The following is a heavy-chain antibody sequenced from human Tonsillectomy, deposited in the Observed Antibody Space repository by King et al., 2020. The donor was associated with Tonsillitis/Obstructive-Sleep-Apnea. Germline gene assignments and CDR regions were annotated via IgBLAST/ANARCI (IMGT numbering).Heavy chain of an antibody. D-gene: IGHD6-19*01. J-gene: IGHJ2*01. CDR2: IYYSGST. CDR3: ARRYTIDWATRYFDL. V-gene: IGHV4-39*01. Sequence: QLQESGPGLVKPSETLSLTCTVSGGSIISSIYYWGWIRQPPGKGLEWIGSIYYSGSTYYNPSLKSRVTISVDTSKDQFSLKLSSVTAADTAVYYCARRYTIDWATRYFDLWGRGTLVTVSS. CDR1: GGSIISSIYY.